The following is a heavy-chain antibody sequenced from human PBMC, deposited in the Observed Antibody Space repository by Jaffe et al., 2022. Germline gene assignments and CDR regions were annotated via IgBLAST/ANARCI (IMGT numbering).Heavy chain of an antibody. CDR1: GYSISSGYY. J-gene: IGHJ4*02. Sequence: QVQLQESGPGLVKPSETLSLTCAVSGYSISSGYYWGWIRQPPGKGLEWIGSIYHSGSTYYNPSLKSRVTISVDTSKNQFSLKLSSVTAADTAVYYCARNSGSGCVDYWGQGTLVTVSS. CDR2: IYHSGST. D-gene: IGHD6-19*01. V-gene: IGHV4-38-2*01. CDR3: ARNSGSGCVDY.